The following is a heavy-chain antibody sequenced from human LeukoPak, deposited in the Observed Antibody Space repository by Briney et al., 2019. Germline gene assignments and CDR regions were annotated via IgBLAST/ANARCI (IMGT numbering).Heavy chain of an antibody. CDR3: ASGSSYDSSGRGFDY. J-gene: IGHJ4*02. CDR1: GYTFSGYY. Sequence: GASVKVSCKASGYTFSGYYMNWVRQAPGQGLEWMGWINPNSGGTNSAVKFQGRVTMTRDTSISTAYMELSRLRFDDTAVYYCASGSSYDSSGRGFDYWGQGTLVTVSS. V-gene: IGHV1-2*02. D-gene: IGHD3-22*01. CDR2: INPNSGGT.